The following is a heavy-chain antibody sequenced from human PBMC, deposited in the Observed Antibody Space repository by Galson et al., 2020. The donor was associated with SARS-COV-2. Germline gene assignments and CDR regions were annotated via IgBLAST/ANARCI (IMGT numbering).Heavy chain of an antibody. J-gene: IGHJ4*02. Sequence: ETSETLSLTCTVSGGSISSSSYYWGWIRQPPGKGLEWIGSIYYSGSTYYNPSLKSRVTISVDTSKNQFSLKLSSVTAADTAVYYCASPSIAAQEDYWGQGTLVTVSS. CDR1: GGSISSSSYY. CDR3: ASPSIAAQEDY. D-gene: IGHD6-6*01. CDR2: IYYSGST. V-gene: IGHV4-39*01.